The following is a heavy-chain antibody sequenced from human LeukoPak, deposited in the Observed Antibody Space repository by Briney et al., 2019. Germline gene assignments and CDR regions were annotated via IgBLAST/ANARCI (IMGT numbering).Heavy chain of an antibody. Sequence: PSETLSLTCAVYGGSFSGYYWSWIRQPPGKGLEWIGEINHSGSTNYNPSLKSRVTISVDTSKNQFSLRLSSVTAAVTAVYYCARYSSGWHLNYFDYWGQGTLVTVSS. J-gene: IGHJ4*02. CDR2: INHSGST. CDR1: GGSFSGYY. CDR3: ARYSSGWHLNYFDY. D-gene: IGHD6-19*01. V-gene: IGHV4-34*01.